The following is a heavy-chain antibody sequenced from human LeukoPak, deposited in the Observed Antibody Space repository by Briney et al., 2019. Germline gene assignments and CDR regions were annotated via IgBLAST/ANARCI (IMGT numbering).Heavy chain of an antibody. CDR2: MWYDGSEK. Sequence: SGGSLRLSCAASGFTFSHHGMHWVRQVPGKGLEWVAVMWYDGSEKYYADSVKGRFTISRDNSKNTLYLQMNSLRADDTAVYYCAKRSGSYGPFDYWGQGIQVTVSS. J-gene: IGHJ4*02. CDR1: GFTFSHHG. CDR3: AKRSGSYGPFDY. D-gene: IGHD3-10*01. V-gene: IGHV3-33*06.